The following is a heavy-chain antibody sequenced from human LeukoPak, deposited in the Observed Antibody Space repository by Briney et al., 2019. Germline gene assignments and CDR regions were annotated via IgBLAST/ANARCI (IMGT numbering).Heavy chain of an antibody. V-gene: IGHV4-4*07. CDR3: ARGKVVAGTPGQNSWDY. D-gene: IGHD6-19*01. CDR2: IHTSGST. J-gene: IGHJ4*02. Sequence: KSSETLSLTCTVSGGSISSYYWNWIRQPAGKGLEWIGRIHTSGSTNYNPSLKSRVTMSVDTSKNQFSLKLSSVTAADTAVYYCARGKVVAGTPGQNSWDYWGQGTLVTVSS. CDR1: GGSISSYY.